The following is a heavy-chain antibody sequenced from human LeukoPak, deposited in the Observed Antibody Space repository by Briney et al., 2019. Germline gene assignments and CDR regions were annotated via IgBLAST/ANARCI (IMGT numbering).Heavy chain of an antibody. D-gene: IGHD1-1*01. CDR3: TRGRRWTDAFDI. V-gene: IGHV3-49*04. J-gene: IGHJ3*02. CDR2: IRSKAYGGTT. Sequence: GGSLRLSCTASGFTFGDYAMSWVRQAPGKGLEWVGFIRSKAYGGTTEYAASVKGRFTISRDDSKSIAYLQMNSLKTEDTAVYYCTRGRRWTDAFDIWGQGTMVTVSS. CDR1: GFTFGDYA.